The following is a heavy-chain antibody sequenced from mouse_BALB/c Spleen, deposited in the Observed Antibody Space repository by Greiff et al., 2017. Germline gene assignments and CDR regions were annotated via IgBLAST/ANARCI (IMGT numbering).Heavy chain of an antibody. J-gene: IGHJ2*01. CDR3: AREGTPPFDY. V-gene: IGHV7-3*02. CDR1: GFTFTDYY. CDR2: IRNKANGYTT. Sequence: EVMLVESGGGLVQPGGSLRLSCATSGFTFTDYYMSWVRQPPGKALEWLGFIRNKANGYTTEYSASVKGRFTISRDNSQSILYLQMNTLRAEDSATYYCAREGTPPFDYWGQGTTLTVFS.